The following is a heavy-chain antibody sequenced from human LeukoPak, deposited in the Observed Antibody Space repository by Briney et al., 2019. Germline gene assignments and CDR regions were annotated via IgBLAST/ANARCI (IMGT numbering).Heavy chain of an antibody. CDR2: INAGNGNT. D-gene: IGHD3-10*01. Sequence: ASVKVSCKGSGYTFTSYAMHWVRQAPGQRLEWMGWINAGNGNTKYSQKFQGRVTITRDTSASTAYMELSSLRSEDTAVYYCARAVGTGSGSYSLDYWGQGTLVTVSS. V-gene: IGHV1-3*01. CDR1: GYTFTSYA. J-gene: IGHJ4*02. CDR3: ARAVGTGSGSYSLDY.